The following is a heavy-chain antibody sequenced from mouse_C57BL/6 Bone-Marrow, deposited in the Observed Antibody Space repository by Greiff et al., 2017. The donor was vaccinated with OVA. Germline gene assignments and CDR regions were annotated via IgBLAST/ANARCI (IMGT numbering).Heavy chain of an antibody. CDR2: IYPRRGNT. CDR3: ARGTAQATWDAMDY. Sequence: SGAELARPGASVKLSCKASGYTFTSYGISWVKQRTGQGLEWIGEIYPRRGNTYYNEKFKGKATLTADKSSSTAYMELRSLTSEDSAVYFCARGTAQATWDAMDYWGQGTSVTVSS. J-gene: IGHJ4*01. V-gene: IGHV1-81*01. CDR1: GYTFTSYG. D-gene: IGHD3-2*02.